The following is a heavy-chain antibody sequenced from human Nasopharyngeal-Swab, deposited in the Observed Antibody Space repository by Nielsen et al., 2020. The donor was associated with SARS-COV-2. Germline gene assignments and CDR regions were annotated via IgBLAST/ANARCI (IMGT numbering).Heavy chain of an antibody. D-gene: IGHD3-22*01. J-gene: IGHJ6*02. V-gene: IGHV3-15*01. Sequence: GGSLRLSCAASGFTFSNAWMSWVRQAPGKGLEWVGRIKSKTDGGTTDYAAPVKGRFTISRDDSENTLYLQMNSLKAEDTAVFYCTTVAAYYYDSGVYGRGTDVWGQGTTVTVSS. CDR3: TTVAAYYYDSGVYGRGTDV. CDR2: IKSKTDGGTT. CDR1: GFTFSNAW.